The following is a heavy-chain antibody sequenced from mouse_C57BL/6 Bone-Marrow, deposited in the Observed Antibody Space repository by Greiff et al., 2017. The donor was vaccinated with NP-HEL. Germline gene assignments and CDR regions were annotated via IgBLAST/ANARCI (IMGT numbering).Heavy chain of an antibody. CDR1: GFSLTSYG. V-gene: IGHV2-2*01. CDR3: ATLLLGFAY. J-gene: IGHJ3*01. CDR2: IWSGGST. Sequence: VQLQQSGPGLVQPSQSLSITCTVSGFSLTSYGVHWVRQSPGKGLEWLGVIWSGGSTDYNAAFISRLSISKDNSKSQVFFKMNSLQADDTAIYYCATLLLGFAYWGQGTLVTVSA. D-gene: IGHD2-1*01.